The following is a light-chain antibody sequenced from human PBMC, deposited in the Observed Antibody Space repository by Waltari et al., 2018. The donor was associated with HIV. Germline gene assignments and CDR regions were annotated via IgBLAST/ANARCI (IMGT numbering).Light chain of an antibody. CDR1: SSHMGSTT. V-gene: IGLV1-44*01. J-gene: IGLJ1*01. CDR2: YNN. CDR3: AAWDRSLNGPV. Sequence: QSVLTQPPSASGTPGQRVTLSCSGSSSHMGSTTVNWYQQLPGTAPKLLIYYNNQRPSGVPDRFSGSKSGTSASLAISGLQSEDEADYYCAAWDRSLNGPVFGTGTKVTVL.